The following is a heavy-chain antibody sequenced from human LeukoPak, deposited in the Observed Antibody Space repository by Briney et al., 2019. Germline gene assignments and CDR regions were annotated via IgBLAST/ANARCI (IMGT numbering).Heavy chain of an antibody. V-gene: IGHV3-64*01. CDR2: ITSDGNST. CDR3: ARGALPATTVLFDF. Sequence: PGGSLRLSCVASGFTFSHYPMHWVRQAPGKGLQYISAITSDGNSTYYSNSAKGRFTISRDNSKNTLYLQMGSLRGEDMAVYYCARGALPATTVLFDFWGQGTLVTVSS. CDR1: GFTFSHYP. J-gene: IGHJ4*02. D-gene: IGHD2/OR15-2a*01.